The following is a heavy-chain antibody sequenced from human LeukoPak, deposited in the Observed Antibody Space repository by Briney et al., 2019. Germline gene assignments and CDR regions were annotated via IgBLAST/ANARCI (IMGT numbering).Heavy chain of an antibody. J-gene: IGHJ4*02. CDR1: GFIFNMYS. CDR3: ARDRNGIFDF. D-gene: IGHD1-14*01. CDR2: ISSSSTI. Sequence: GGSLRLSCAASGFIFNMYSMNWVRQAPGKGLEWVSYISSSSTIYYADSVKGRFTISRDNAKNSVYLQMNSLRAEDTAVYYCARDRNGIFDFWGQGTLVTVSS. V-gene: IGHV3-48*01.